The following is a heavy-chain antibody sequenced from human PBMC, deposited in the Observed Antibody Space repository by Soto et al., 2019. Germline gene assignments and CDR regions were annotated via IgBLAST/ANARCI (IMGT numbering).Heavy chain of an antibody. D-gene: IGHD3-3*01. CDR1: GGSISSYY. V-gene: IGHV4-59*01. CDR3: ARGRYYDFWSGCDP. CDR2: IYYSGST. Sequence: SETLSLTCTVSGGSISSYYWSWIRQPPGKGLEWIGYIYYSGSTNYNPSLKSRVTISVDTSKNQFSLKLSSVTAADTAVYYCARGRYYDFWSGCDPWGQGTLVTVSA. J-gene: IGHJ5*02.